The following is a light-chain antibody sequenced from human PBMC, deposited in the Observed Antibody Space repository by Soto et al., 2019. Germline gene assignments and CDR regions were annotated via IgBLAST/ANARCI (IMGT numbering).Light chain of an antibody. Sequence: EIVMTQSPATLSVSPGERATLSCRASQSVTSNLAWYQRKPGQAPRLLIYGASTRATGIPARFSGSRSGTEFTLTISSLQSEDFAVYYCQQYNNWPWTFGQGTKVDIK. J-gene: IGKJ1*01. CDR2: GAS. CDR3: QQYNNWPWT. CDR1: QSVTSN. V-gene: IGKV3-15*01.